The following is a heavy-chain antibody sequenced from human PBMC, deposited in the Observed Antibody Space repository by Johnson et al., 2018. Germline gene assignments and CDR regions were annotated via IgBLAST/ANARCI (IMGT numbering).Heavy chain of an antibody. CDR3: TPGRRGAVDI. CDR1: GFTFSGSA. J-gene: IGHJ3*02. CDR2: IKSKTDGGTR. V-gene: IGHV3-15*01. D-gene: IGHD1-1*01. Sequence: VQLVESGGGLVQPGGSLKLSCAASGFTFSGSAMHWVRQAPGKGLEWVGRIKSKTDGGTRDYAAPVKGRFTITRDESKNTLYLQLNSLKTEDTAVYYCTPGRRGAVDIWGKGTMVTGAS.